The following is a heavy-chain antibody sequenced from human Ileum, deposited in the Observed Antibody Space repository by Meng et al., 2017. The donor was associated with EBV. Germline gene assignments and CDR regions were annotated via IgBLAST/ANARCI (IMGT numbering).Heavy chain of an antibody. D-gene: IGHD3-16*01. J-gene: IGHJ4*02. CDR3: ARRPGSPSSRFDY. CDR1: GVSLTCGGWC. CDR2: IYWNDDK. Sequence: QINLKESGPTLVKPPKTLSLACTFSGVSLTCGGWCLGWIRQPPGKALEWLALIYWNDDKRYSPSLKSRLTVTRDTSKNQVVLTLTNVDPVDTATYYCARRPGSPSSRFDYWGQGTLVTVSS. V-gene: IGHV2-5*01.